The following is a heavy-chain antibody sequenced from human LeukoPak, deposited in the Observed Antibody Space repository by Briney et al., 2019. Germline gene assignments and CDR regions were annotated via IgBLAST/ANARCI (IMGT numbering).Heavy chain of an antibody. J-gene: IGHJ4*02. D-gene: IGHD6-13*01. CDR3: ARGRPSTAAGTSTIDY. V-gene: IGHV4-34*01. CDR2: INHSGST. Sequence: SETLSLTCAVYGGSFSGYYWSWIRQPPGKGLEWIGEINHSGSTNYNPSLKSRVTISVDTSKNQFSLKLSSVTAADTAVYYCARGRPSTAAGTSTIDYWGQGTLVTVSS. CDR1: GGSFSGYY.